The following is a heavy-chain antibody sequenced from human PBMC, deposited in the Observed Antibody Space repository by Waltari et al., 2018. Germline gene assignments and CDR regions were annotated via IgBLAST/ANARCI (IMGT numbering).Heavy chain of an antibody. CDR2: IYHRGST. V-gene: IGHV4-38-2*01. CDR3: ARVGLGIGYFDY. D-gene: IGHD1-26*01. CDR1: GYSISRGYS. Sequence: QVQLQESGPGLVKHSETLSLTCAVSGYSISRGYSWGWIRQPTGKGLEWIGSIYHRGSTYYNPSLKSRVTISVDTSKNQFSLKLSSVTAADTAVYYCARVGLGIGYFDYWGQGTLVTVSS. J-gene: IGHJ4*02.